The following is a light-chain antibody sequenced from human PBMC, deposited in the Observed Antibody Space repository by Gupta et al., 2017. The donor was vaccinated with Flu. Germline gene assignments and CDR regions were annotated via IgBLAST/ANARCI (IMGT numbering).Light chain of an antibody. J-gene: IGKJ1*01. V-gene: IGKV6-21*01. CDR3: HKSSSLPET. Sequence: PKEKVTITCRASQSIGISLHWYQQKPDQSPKLLIKYASQSFSGVPSRFSGSGSGTDFTLTINSLEAEDVATYYCHKSSSLPETFGQGAKVEIK. CDR2: YAS. CDR1: QSIGIS.